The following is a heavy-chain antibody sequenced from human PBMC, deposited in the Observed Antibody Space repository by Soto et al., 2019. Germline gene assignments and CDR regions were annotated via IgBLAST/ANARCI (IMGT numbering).Heavy chain of an antibody. V-gene: IGHV3-30-3*01. D-gene: IGHD2-15*01. CDR2: ISYDGSNN. CDR3: ARLSCIAPRFDY. CDR1: GFTFSEFE. Sequence: QVQLVESGGGVVQPGRSLRLSCSASGFTFSEFEMYWVRQAPGKGLDWVSFISYDGSNNYYAGSVKGRFTVSRDNSKNALFLLMNSLRLEDEAVYFCARLSCIAPRFDYWGQGTLVTVSS. J-gene: IGHJ4*02.